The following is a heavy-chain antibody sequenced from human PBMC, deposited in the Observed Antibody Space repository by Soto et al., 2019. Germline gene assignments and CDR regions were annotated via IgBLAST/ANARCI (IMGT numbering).Heavy chain of an antibody. CDR1: GFTFSSDC. Sequence: GGTLRLSCAASGFTFSSDCMHGCLQAPGKGLQWLAVISYDGSNKYYEHSVKSRFTISIDNSKNTLSLQMNTLRAEDTAVYYFAKGQYSSSRMSGVAALGMDVWGQGTTVTVSS. CDR2: ISYDGSNK. V-gene: IGHV3-30*18. CDR3: AKGQYSSSRMSGVAALGMDV. D-gene: IGHD6-6*01. J-gene: IGHJ6*02.